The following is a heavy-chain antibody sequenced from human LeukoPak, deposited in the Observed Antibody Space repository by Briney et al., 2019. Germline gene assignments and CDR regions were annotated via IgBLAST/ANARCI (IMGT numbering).Heavy chain of an antibody. Sequence: GGSLRLSCAASGFTSSSYSMNWVRQAPGKGLEWVSSISSSSSYIYYADSVKGRFTISRDNTENSLYLQMNSLRAEDTAVYYCARDSAYKKFDYWGQGVLVTVSS. J-gene: IGHJ4*02. V-gene: IGHV3-21*04. CDR1: GFTSSSYS. CDR2: ISSSSSYI. CDR3: ARDSAYKKFDY. D-gene: IGHD1-14*01.